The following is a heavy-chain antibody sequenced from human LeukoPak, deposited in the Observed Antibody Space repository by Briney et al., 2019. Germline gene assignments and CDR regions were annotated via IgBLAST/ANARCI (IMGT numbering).Heavy chain of an antibody. CDR3: AACSTSCFPSRRFYYGMDV. Sequence: PGGSLRLSCAASGFTFSSYEMNWVRQAPGKGLEWVSYISSSGSTIYYADSVKGRFTISRDNAKNSLYLQMNSLRAEDTAVYYCAACSTSCFPSRRFYYGMDVRGQGTTVTVSS. V-gene: IGHV3-48*03. J-gene: IGHJ6*02. CDR1: GFTFSSYE. D-gene: IGHD2-2*01. CDR2: ISSSGSTI.